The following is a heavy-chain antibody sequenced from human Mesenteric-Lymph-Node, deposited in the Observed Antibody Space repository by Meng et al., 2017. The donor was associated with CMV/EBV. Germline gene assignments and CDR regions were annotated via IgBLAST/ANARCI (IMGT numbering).Heavy chain of an antibody. Sequence: LSLTCAASGFTFGDYGMHWVRQAPGKGLEWVAFIRYDGSNEYYGDPVKGRFIISRDNSKNTVSLQMNSLRADDSAVFYCAKADSGSDYFDYWGQGTLVTVSS. CDR2: IRYDGSNE. CDR1: GFTFGDYG. CDR3: AKADSGSDYFDY. J-gene: IGHJ4*02. V-gene: IGHV3-30*02. D-gene: IGHD6-19*01.